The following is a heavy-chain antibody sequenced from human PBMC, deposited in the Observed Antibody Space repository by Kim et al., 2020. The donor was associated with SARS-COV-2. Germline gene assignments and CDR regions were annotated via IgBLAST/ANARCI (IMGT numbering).Heavy chain of an antibody. J-gene: IGHJ5*02. CDR2: IYRGNT. D-gene: IGHD2-8*01. CDR3: ARHTGVNWFDP. V-gene: IGHV4-39*01. CDR1: GGSISTNNYY. Sequence: SETLSLTCTVSGGSISTNNYYWGWIRQPPGKGLEWIGSIYRGNTFHNPSLKSRLTISVDTSKNQFSLKLSSVTAADTAFYYCARHTGVNWFDPWGQGTLV.